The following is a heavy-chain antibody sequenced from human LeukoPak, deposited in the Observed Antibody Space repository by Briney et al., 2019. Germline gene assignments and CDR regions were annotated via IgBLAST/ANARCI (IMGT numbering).Heavy chain of an antibody. J-gene: IGHJ4*02. Sequence: GGSLRLSCAASGFTVSSNHMSWVRQAPGKGLEWVSVIYSGGSTYYADSVKGRFTNSRDNSKNTLYLQMNSLRAEDTAVYYCARIGSGKGYFDYWGQGTLVTVSS. CDR1: GFTVSSNH. CDR3: ARIGSGKGYFDY. V-gene: IGHV3-66*01. CDR2: IYSGGST. D-gene: IGHD3-10*01.